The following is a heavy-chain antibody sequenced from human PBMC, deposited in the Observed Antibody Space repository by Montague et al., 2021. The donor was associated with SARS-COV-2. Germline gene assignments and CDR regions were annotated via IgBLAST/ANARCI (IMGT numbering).Heavy chain of an antibody. CDR2: ISYEGSMK. D-gene: IGHD3-9*01. CDR1: GFDFNGYA. J-gene: IGHJ4*02. V-gene: IGHV3-30*04. Sequence: SLRLSCAASGFDFNGYALHWARQAPGQGLEWVALISYEGSMKFYADSVKGRFTISRDSSKNTLYLDMNNLSPEDTAVYYCARPPSLHAFHLNGFYSLASWGRGTLVTVSS. CDR3: ARPPSLHAFHLNGFYSLAS.